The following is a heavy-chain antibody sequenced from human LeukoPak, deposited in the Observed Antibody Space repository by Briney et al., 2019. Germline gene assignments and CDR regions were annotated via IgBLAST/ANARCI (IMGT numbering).Heavy chain of an antibody. CDR2: IYYSGSP. CDR1: GGSISGYH. V-gene: IGHV4-59*08. J-gene: IGHJ4*02. D-gene: IGHD3-22*01. Sequence: SETLSLTCTVSGGSISGYHWSWIRQYPEKGLEWIGYIYYSGSPNYNPSLKSRVTISVDTSKNQLSLQLISVTAADTAVYYCARREDSGSSGYYGLWGQGTLVTVSS. CDR3: ARREDSGSSGYYGL.